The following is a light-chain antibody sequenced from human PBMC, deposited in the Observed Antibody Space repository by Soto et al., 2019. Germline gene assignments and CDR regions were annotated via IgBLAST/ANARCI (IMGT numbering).Light chain of an antibody. CDR1: SSDVGAYNS. CDR3: SSYTSSSTRV. J-gene: IGLJ1*01. V-gene: IGLV2-14*01. Sequence: QSVLTQPASVSGSPGQSITISCTGTSSDVGAYNSVSWYQQHPGKAPKLMIYEVSNRPSGVSNRFSGSKSGNTASLTISGLQAEDEADYYCSSYTSSSTRVFGSGTKV. CDR2: EVS.